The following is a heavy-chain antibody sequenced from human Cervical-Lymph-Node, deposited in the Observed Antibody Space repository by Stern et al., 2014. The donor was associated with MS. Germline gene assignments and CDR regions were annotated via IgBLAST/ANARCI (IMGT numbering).Heavy chain of an antibody. V-gene: IGHV4-4*02. CDR1: GDYINSSNW. J-gene: IGHJ4*02. CDR2: IYHSGST. CDR3: ATIGGGDY. Sequence: VQLQESGPGLVKPSGTLSLTCAISGDYINSSNWWSWVRQPPGKGLEWIGEIYHSGSTSYNPSPKRRVTLQVATSKKRVSLNLAPVTAADTAVYYCATIGGGDYWGQGILVTVSS. D-gene: IGHD3-16*01.